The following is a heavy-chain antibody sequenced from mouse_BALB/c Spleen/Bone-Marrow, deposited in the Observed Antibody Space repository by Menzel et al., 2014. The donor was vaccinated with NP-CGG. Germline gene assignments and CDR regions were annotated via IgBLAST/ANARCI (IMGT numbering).Heavy chain of an antibody. CDR3: ARFSTVYYFDY. Sequence: QVQLQQSGPELVKPGASVKISCKASGYAFSSSWMNWVKQRPGQGLEWIGRIYPGDGDTNYNGKFKGKATLTADKSSSTAYMQLSSLTSVDSAVYFCARFSTVYYFDYWGQGTTPTVSS. V-gene: IGHV1-82*01. CDR2: IYPGDGDT. D-gene: IGHD4-1*02. J-gene: IGHJ2*01. CDR1: GYAFSSSW.